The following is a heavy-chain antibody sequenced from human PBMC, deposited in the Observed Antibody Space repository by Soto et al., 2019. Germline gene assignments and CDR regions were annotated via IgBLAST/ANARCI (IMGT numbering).Heavy chain of an antibody. CDR2: IYYSGST. CDR1: GGSISSYY. D-gene: IGHD2-15*01. Sequence: SETLSLTCTVSGGSISSYYWTWIRQPPGQGLEWIGYIYYSGSTKYNPSLESRVTISLDTSKNQFSLRLSSVTAADTAVYYCARRRVVVVAATRGDALDIWGQGTMVTVSS. V-gene: IGHV4-59*08. CDR3: ARRRVVVVAATRGDALDI. J-gene: IGHJ3*02.